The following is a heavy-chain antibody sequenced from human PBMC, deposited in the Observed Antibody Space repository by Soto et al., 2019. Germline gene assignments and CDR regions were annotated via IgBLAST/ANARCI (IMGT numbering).Heavy chain of an antibody. CDR3: ARVPDY. CDR1: GGSISSGGYS. Sequence: QLHLQESGSGLVKLSQTLSLTCAVSGGSISSGGYSWSWIRQPPGKGLEWIGYMYHSGSTYYNPSLKSRVTISIDRSKNQFSLKLSSVTAADTAVYYCARVPDYWGQGILVTVSS. CDR2: MYHSGST. D-gene: IGHD2-2*01. J-gene: IGHJ4*02. V-gene: IGHV4-30-2*01.